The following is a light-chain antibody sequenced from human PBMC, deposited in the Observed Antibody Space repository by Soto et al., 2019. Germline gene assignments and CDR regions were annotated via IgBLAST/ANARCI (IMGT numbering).Light chain of an antibody. CDR2: GNT. CDR1: SSDIGPYSD. CDR3: QSYDSSLSGPWV. J-gene: IGLJ3*02. V-gene: IGLV1-40*01. Sequence: QSVLTQPPSVSGAPGQRVTISCSGSSSDIGPYSDVQWYQQLPGTAPRLLIYGNTYRPSGVPDRFSGSKSGTSASLAITDLQVEDEADYYCQSYDSSLSGPWVFGGGTKLTVL.